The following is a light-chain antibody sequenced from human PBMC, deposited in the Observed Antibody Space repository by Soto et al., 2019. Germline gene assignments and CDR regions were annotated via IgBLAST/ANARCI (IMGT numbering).Light chain of an antibody. CDR1: QSVSGSY. V-gene: IGKV3-11*01. J-gene: IGKJ4*01. Sequence: TQSPGTLSLSPGERATLSCRASQSVSGSYIAWYQQTPGQAPRLLIYGASNRAAGIPARFSGSGATTDFTPTISSVEPEDFAFYYCQQRSNWPPLTFGGGTKVDIK. CDR2: GAS. CDR3: QQRSNWPPLT.